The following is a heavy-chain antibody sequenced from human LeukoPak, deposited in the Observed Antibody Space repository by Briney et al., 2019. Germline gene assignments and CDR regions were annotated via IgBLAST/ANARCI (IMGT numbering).Heavy chain of an antibody. V-gene: IGHV1-69*13. D-gene: IGHD2-21*02. J-gene: IGHJ6*02. CDR2: IIPIFGTA. CDR3: ASQIVVVTARRGHSFYYYGMDV. Sequence: ASVKVSCKASGYTFTSYYMHWVRQAPGQWLEWMGGIIPIFGTANYAQKFQGRVTITADESTSTAYMELSSLRSEDTAVYYCASQIVVVTARRGHSFYYYGMDVWGQGTTVTISS. CDR1: GYTFTSYY.